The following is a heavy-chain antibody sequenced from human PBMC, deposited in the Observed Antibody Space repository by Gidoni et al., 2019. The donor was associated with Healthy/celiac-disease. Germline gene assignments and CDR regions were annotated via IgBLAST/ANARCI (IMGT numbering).Heavy chain of an antibody. J-gene: IGHJ4*02. CDR1: GFTFISYA. V-gene: IGHV3-23*01. D-gene: IGHD7-27*01. Sequence: EVQLLESGGGLVQPGGSLRLSCAASGFTFISYAMSWVRQAPGKGLEWVSAISVSGGSTYDADSVKGRFTISRDNSKNTLYLQMNSLRAEDTAVYYCANVDIDWGDYWGQGTLVTVSS. CDR2: ISVSGGST. CDR3: ANVDIDWGDY.